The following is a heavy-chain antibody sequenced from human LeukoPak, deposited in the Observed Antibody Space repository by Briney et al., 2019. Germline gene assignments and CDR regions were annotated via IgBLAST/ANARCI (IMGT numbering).Heavy chain of an antibody. V-gene: IGHV3-21*01. Sequence: GSLRLSCAASGFIFSNYGMIWVRQAPGKGPEWVSSISSISTYTHYADSVKGRFIISRDNAENSLFLQMNSLRAEDTAVYYCARGIIDWGQGTLVTVSS. J-gene: IGHJ4*02. CDR3: ARGIID. CDR1: GFIFSNYG. CDR2: ISSISTYT. D-gene: IGHD2/OR15-2a*01.